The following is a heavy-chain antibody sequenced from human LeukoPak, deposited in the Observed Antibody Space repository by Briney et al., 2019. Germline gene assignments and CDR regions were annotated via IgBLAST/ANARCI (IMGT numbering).Heavy chain of an antibody. Sequence: SETLSLTCTVSGGSISGSSYHWGWIRQPPGKGLEWIGSIYYSGNTYYNPSLKSRVTISVDTSKNQFSLELSAVTAADTAVYYCARTPSVYCSGGSCYPGHLDFWGQGTLVTVSS. V-gene: IGHV4-39*07. J-gene: IGHJ4*02. CDR2: IYYSGNT. CDR1: GGSISGSSYH. D-gene: IGHD2-15*01. CDR3: ARTPSVYCSGGSCYPGHLDF.